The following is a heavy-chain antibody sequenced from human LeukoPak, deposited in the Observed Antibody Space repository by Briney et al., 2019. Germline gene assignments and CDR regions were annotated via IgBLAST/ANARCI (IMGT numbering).Heavy chain of an antibody. CDR1: GFTFNTYG. D-gene: IGHD2-21*02. CDR2: IKQDGSEK. J-gene: IGHJ6*04. V-gene: IGHV3-7*03. Sequence: PGGTLRLSCAASGFTFNTYGMSWVRQAPGKGLEWVANIKQDGSEKYYVDSVKGRFTISRDNAKNSLYLQMNSLRAEDTAVYYCAREMVVAAIPSRQMDVWGKGTTVTISS. CDR3: AREMVVAAIPSRQMDV.